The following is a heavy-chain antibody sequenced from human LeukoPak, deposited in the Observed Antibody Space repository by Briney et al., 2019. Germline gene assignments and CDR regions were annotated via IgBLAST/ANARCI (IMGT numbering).Heavy chain of an antibody. CDR2: IKQDGSEK. J-gene: IGHJ4*02. CDR3: ARRAGRTTAIGY. CDR1: GFTFYNYW. Sequence: GGSLRLSCAASGFTFYNYWMSWVRQAPGKGLEWVANIKQDGSEKYYVDSVKGRFTISRDNTENSLYLQLNSLRAEDTAVYYCARRAGRTTAIGYWGQGTLVTVSS. V-gene: IGHV3-7*03. D-gene: IGHD1-14*01.